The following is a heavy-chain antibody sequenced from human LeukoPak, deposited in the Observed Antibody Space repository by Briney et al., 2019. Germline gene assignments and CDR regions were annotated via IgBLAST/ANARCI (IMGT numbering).Heavy chain of an antibody. D-gene: IGHD3-3*01. V-gene: IGHV4-61*02. CDR3: AREDNEITIFGVAPVAFDI. CDR2: IYTSGST. CDR1: GGSISSGSYY. Sequence: PSQTLSLTCTVSGGSISSGSYYWSWIRQPAGKGLEWIGRIYTSGSTNYNPSLKSRVTISVDTSKNQFSLKLSSVTAADTAVYYCAREDNEITIFGVAPVAFDIWGQGTMVTVSS. J-gene: IGHJ3*02.